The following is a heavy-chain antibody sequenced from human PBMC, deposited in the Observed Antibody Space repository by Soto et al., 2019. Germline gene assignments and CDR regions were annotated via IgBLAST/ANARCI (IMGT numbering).Heavy chain of an antibody. V-gene: IGHV4-31*03. CDR2: IYYNGNT. J-gene: IGHJ6*02. CDR1: GGSISSRDYY. CDR3: ARDKGGAALKGSGMDV. D-gene: IGHD3-10*01. Sequence: QVQLQESGPGLVKPSQTLSLSCSVSGGSISSRDYYWSWIRHHPEKGLEWIGSIYYNGNTYYNPSLKSRVPVSSDTSMNEFSLKLTSVTAADTAVYYCARDKGGAALKGSGMDVWGQGTTVTVSS.